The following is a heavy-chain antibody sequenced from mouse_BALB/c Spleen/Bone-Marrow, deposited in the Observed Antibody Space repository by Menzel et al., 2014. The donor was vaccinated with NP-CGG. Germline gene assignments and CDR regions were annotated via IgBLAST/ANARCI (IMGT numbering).Heavy chain of an antibody. CDR3: SRLGYYGGFAH. V-gene: IGHV4-1*02. CDR2: INPDSSTI. Sequence: EVKLMESGGGLVKPGGSLKLSCAASGFDFSRYWMSWVRQAPGKGLQWIGEINPDSSTINYTPSLKDKFIISRDNAKNTLYLQMSKVRSEDTGLYYCSRLGYYGGFAHWGQGTLVTVSA. D-gene: IGHD2-3*01. J-gene: IGHJ3*01. CDR1: GFDFSRYW.